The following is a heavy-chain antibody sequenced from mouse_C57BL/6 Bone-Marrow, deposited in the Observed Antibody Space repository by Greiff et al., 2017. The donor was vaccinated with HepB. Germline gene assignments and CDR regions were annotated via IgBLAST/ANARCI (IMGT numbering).Heavy chain of an antibody. CDR1: GYTFTSYG. Sequence: VQLQQSGAELARPGASVKLSCKASGYTFTSYGISWVKQRTGQGLEWIGEIYPRSGNTYYNEKFKGKATLTADKSSSTAYMELRSLTSEDSAVYFCASPNYGSSYVDYFDYWGKGTTLTVSS. J-gene: IGHJ2*01. V-gene: IGHV1-81*01. CDR2: IYPRSGNT. CDR3: ASPNYGSSYVDYFDY. D-gene: IGHD1-1*01.